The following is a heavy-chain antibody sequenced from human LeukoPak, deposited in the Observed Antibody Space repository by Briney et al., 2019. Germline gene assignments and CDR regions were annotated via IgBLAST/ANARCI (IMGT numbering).Heavy chain of an antibody. Sequence: ASVKVSCKASGYTFTSYYMHWVRRAPGQGLEWMGIINPSGGSTSYAQKFQGRVTMTRDTSTSTVYMELSSLRSEDTAVYYCARKDYDSSGYLGDAFDIWGQGTMVTVSS. D-gene: IGHD3-22*01. CDR1: GYTFTSYY. J-gene: IGHJ3*02. CDR3: ARKDYDSSGYLGDAFDI. CDR2: INPSGGST. V-gene: IGHV1-46*01.